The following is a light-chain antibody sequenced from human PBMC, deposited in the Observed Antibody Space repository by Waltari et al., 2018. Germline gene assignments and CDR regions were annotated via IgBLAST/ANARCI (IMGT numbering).Light chain of an antibody. V-gene: IGLV2-14*03. CDR3: SSYTTSDTFV. Sequence: QSALTQPASVSGSPGQSITISCPGTIRDIGRYDYVPWFQQHAGKVPKLLTYDVTRRPSGASNRFSGSKSVNTASLTISGLRPEDEADYYCSSYTTSDTFVFGTGTKVTVL. J-gene: IGLJ1*01. CDR2: DVT. CDR1: IRDIGRYDY.